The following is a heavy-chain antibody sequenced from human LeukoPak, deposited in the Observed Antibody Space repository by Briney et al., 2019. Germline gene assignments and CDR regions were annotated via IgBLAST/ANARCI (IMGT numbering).Heavy chain of an antibody. CDR3: ARGFPPGSGSRGSHAFDV. V-gene: IGHV4-34*01. Sequence: SETLSLTCAVSEMSFSAYYWNWIRQSPGKGLEWVGEINYGGSTKYTPSLEGRGTILIDTSKNQFSLKLTSVTAADTAVYYCARGFPPGSGSRGSHAFDVWGQGTMVTVSS. J-gene: IGHJ3*01. D-gene: IGHD6-19*01. CDR1: EMSFSAYY. CDR2: INYGGST.